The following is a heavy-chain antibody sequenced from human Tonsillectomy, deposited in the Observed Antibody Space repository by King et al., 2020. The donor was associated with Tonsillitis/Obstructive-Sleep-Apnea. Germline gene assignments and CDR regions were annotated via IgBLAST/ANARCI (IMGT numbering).Heavy chain of an antibody. V-gene: IGHV4-39*01. CDR3: AGHTAGTNLHYYYYYYMDV. CDR2: IYYSGST. CDR1: GGSISSSSYY. J-gene: IGHJ6*03. Sequence: VQLQESGPGLVKPSETLSLTCTVSGGSISSSSYYWGWIRQPPGKGLEWIGSIYYSGSTYYNPSLKSRVTISVDTSKNQFSLKLSSVTAADTAVYYCAGHTAGTNLHYYYYYYMDVWGKGTTVTVSS. D-gene: IGHD1-1*01.